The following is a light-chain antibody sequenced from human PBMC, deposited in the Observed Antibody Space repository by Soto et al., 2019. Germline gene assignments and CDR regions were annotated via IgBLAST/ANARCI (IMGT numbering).Light chain of an antibody. CDR1: PSVTSTY. CDR2: GAS. V-gene: IGKV3-20*01. Sequence: DIVFTQSPGTVSLSPGASATLSCKASPSVTSTYLAWYQQNTGQAPRLLIYGASSRATGIPDSFSGSGSGTDFTLTISSLQPEDFAVYDCQQFGSPPWPFGQGTK. CDR3: QQFGSPPWP. J-gene: IGKJ1*01.